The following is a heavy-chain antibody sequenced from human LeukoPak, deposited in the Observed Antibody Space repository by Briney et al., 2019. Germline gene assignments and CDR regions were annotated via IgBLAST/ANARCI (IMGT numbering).Heavy chain of an antibody. V-gene: IGHV3-23*01. D-gene: IGHD3-22*01. Sequence: GGSLRLSCAASGFTFSSYAMSWVCQAPGKGLEWVSAISGSGGSTYYADSVKGRFTISRDNSKNTLYLQMNSLRAEDTAVYYCAKDASYDSSGYYSKYYFDYWGQGTLVTVSS. CDR3: AKDASYDSSGYYSKYYFDY. CDR2: ISGSGGST. CDR1: GFTFSSYA. J-gene: IGHJ4*02.